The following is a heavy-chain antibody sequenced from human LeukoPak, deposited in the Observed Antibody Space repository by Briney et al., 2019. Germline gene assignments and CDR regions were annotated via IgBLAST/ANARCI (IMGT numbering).Heavy chain of an antibody. V-gene: IGHV4-39*07. Sequence: SETLSLTCTVSGGSTSSTRYYWGWIRQPPGKGLEWIGSIYYSGSTYYNPSLKSRVTISVDTSKNQFSLRLSSVTAADTAVYYCASQYSSRWPSFDYWGQGTLVTVSS. CDR2: IYYSGST. J-gene: IGHJ4*02. CDR3: ASQYSSRWPSFDY. CDR1: GGSTSSTRYY. D-gene: IGHD6-13*01.